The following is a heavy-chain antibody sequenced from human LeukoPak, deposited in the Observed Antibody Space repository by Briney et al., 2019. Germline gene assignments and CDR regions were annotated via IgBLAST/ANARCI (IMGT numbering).Heavy chain of an antibody. D-gene: IGHD6-19*01. V-gene: IGHV1-8*03. CDR3: ARGPFTSGARYFDY. J-gene: IGHJ4*02. CDR2: MNPNSGDT. Sequence: ASVKVSCKASGYTFSDYDINWVRQATGHGLEWMGWMNPNSGDTGYAVAFPGRVTINRDIFITTAYMELSSLRSEDTAVYYCARGPFTSGARYFDYWGQGTLVTVSS. CDR1: GYTFSDYD.